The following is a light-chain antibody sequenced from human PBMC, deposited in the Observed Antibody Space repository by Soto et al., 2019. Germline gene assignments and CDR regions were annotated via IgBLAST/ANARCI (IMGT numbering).Light chain of an antibody. J-gene: IGLJ2*01. V-gene: IGLV2-8*01. CDR2: EVS. CDR3: SSYAGSNNPVI. Sequence: QSALTQPPSASGSPGQSVTISCTGTSSDVGGYNYVSWYQQHPGKAPKFMIYEVSKRPSGVPDRFSGSKSGNTASLTVSGLQADDEADYYCSSYAGSNNPVIFGGGIQLTVL. CDR1: SSDVGGYNY.